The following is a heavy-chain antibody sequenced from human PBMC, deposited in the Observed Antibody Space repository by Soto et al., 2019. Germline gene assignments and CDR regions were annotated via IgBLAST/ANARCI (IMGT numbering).Heavy chain of an antibody. V-gene: IGHV4-30-4*01. CDR1: GGSISSGDYY. Sequence: SETLSLTCTVSGGSISSGDYYWSWIRQPPGKGLEWIGYIYYSGSTYYNPSLKNRVTISVDTSKNQLSMKLSSVTAADTAVYYCARDIVWAAARFDPWGQGTLVTVSS. CDR3: ARDIVWAAARFDP. D-gene: IGHD6-13*01. J-gene: IGHJ5*02. CDR2: IYYSGST.